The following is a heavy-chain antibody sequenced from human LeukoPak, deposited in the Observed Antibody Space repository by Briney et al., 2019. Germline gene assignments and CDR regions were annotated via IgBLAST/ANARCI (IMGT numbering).Heavy chain of an antibody. Sequence: ASVKVSCKASGYTFNTYGISWVRQAPGQGLEWMGWISGYNGNTNYAQKLQGRVTMTSDTSTSTAYMELRSLRSDDTAVYYCARGGYVTTWWFDPWGQGTLVPVSS. CDR1: GYTFNTYG. CDR3: ARGGYVTTWWFDP. CDR2: ISGYNGNT. D-gene: IGHD4-11*01. V-gene: IGHV1-18*01. J-gene: IGHJ5*02.